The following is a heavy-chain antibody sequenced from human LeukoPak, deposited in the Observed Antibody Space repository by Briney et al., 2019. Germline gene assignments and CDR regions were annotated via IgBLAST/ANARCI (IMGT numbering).Heavy chain of an antibody. CDR3: ASAHNWGFPLDY. CDR1: GFTFSSYG. V-gene: IGHV3-74*01. J-gene: IGHJ4*02. D-gene: IGHD7-27*01. CDR2: INTDGSST. Sequence: GGSLRLSCAASGFTFSSYGMHWVRQAPGKGPVWVSHINTDGSSTNYADSVKGRFTISRDNAENTLYLQMNSLGAEDTAVYYCASAHNWGFPLDYWGQGTLVTVSS.